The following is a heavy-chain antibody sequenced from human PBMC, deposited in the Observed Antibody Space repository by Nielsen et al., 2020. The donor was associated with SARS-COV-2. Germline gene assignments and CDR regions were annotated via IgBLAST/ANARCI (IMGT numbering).Heavy chain of an antibody. V-gene: IGHV4-39*01. CDR1: GGSIRSSSYY. D-gene: IGHD6-19*01. J-gene: IGHJ5*02. Sequence: SETLSLTCTVSGGSIRSSSYYWGWIRQPPGKGLEWIGSIYYSGSTYYNPSLKSRVTISVDTSKNQFSLKLSSVTAADTAVYYCAITYSGWPYTWFDPWGQGTLVTVSS. CDR3: AITYSGWPYTWFDP. CDR2: IYYSGST.